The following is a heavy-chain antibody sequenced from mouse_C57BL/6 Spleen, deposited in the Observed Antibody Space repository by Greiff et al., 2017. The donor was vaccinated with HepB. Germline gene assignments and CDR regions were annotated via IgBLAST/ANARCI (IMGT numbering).Heavy chain of an antibody. CDR1: GFTFSSYA. J-gene: IGHJ2*01. D-gene: IGHD1-1*01. V-gene: IGHV5-9-1*02. CDR3: TRSSPYYYGSSLDY. CDR2: ISSGGDYI. Sequence: EVQRVESGAGLVKPGGSLKLSCAASGFTFSSYAMSWVRQTPEKRLEWVAYISSGGDYIYYADTVKGRFTISRDNARNTLYLQMSSLKSEDTAMYYCTRSSPYYYGSSLDYWGQGTTLTVSS.